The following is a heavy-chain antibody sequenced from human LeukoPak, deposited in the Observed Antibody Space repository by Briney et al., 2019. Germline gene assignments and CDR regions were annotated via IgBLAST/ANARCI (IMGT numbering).Heavy chain of an antibody. CDR1: GYSISSNYY. D-gene: IGHD3-3*01. CDR3: ARDAYYDFWSDFRTPYDY. J-gene: IGHJ4*02. V-gene: IGHV4-38-2*02. CDR2: IYHSGNT. Sequence: SETLSLTCSVSGYSISSNYYWGWIRQPPGKGLEWIGSIYHSGNTYHNPSLKGRVTISVDTSTNKFFLKLSSVTAADTAVYYCARDAYYDFWSDFRTPYDYWGQGIQVTVSS.